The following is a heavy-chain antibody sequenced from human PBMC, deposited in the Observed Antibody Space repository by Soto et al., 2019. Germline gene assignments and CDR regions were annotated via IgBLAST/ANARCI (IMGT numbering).Heavy chain of an antibody. CDR2: IYYSGST. CDR1: GGSIISGGYY. J-gene: IGHJ6*02. D-gene: IGHD3-9*01. Sequence: QVQLQESGPGLVKPSQTLSLTCTVSGGSIISGGYYWSWIRQHSGKGLECIGYIYYSGSTYYNPSLESRVTMSLDTSENQLSLRVSSVTAADTAVYYCARLDLTTKGLDVWGQGTTVTVSS. CDR3: ARLDLTTKGLDV. V-gene: IGHV4-31*03.